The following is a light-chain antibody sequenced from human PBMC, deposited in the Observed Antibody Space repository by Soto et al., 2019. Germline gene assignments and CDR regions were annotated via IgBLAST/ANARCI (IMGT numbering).Light chain of an antibody. CDR2: DVS. V-gene: IGKV1-5*01. CDR3: QQYNTYSPT. CDR1: QTFSDW. J-gene: IGKJ1*01. Sequence: DIQMTQSPSTLSASGGDRVTITCRASQTFSDWLAWYQQKPGEAPRLLISDVSHLESGVPSRFSGSGSGREFTLTISSLQPDDFATYYCQQYNTYSPTFGQGTKVDIK.